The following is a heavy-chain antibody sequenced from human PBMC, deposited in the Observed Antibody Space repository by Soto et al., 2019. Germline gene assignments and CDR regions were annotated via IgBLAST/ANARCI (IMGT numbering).Heavy chain of an antibody. CDR2: IIPIFGTA. CDR3: ARDTVSGSGAFDI. V-gene: IGHV1-69*13. J-gene: IGHJ3*02. Sequence: ASVKVSCKASGGTFSSYAISWVRQAPGQGLEWMGGIIPIFGTANYAQKFQGRVTITADESTSTAYMELSSLRSEDTAVYYCARDTVSGSGAFDIWGQGTMVTVSS. CDR1: GGTFSSYA. D-gene: IGHD5-12*01.